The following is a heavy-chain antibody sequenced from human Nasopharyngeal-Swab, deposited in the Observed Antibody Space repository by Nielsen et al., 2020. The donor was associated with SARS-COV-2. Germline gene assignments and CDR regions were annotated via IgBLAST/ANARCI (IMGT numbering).Heavy chain of an antibody. J-gene: IGHJ4*02. CDR1: GFTVSSNY. CDR2: IYSGGST. CDR3: ARGGYYCGGDCFYYFDY. D-gene: IGHD2-21*02. Sequence: ESLKISCAASGFTVSSNYMSWVRQAPGKGLEWVSVIYSGGSTYYADSVKGRFTISRDNSKNTLYLQMNSLRAEDTAVYYCARGGYYCGGDCFYYFDYWGQGTLVTVSS. V-gene: IGHV3-53*01.